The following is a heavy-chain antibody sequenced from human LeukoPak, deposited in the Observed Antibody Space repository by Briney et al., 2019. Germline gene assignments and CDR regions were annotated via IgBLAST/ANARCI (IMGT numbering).Heavy chain of an antibody. D-gene: IGHD1-26*01. CDR2: IPSSSTYI. CDR3: ARDPYSGSYGNYYYYYMDV. CDR1: GFTFSSYN. J-gene: IGHJ6*03. Sequence: PGGSLRLSCAASGFTFSSYNMNWVRQAPGKGLEWFSSIPSSSTYIYYADSVKGRFTISRDNARNSLFLQMNSLRVEDTAVYYCARDPYSGSYGNYYYYYMDVWGKGTTVTISS. V-gene: IGHV3-21*01.